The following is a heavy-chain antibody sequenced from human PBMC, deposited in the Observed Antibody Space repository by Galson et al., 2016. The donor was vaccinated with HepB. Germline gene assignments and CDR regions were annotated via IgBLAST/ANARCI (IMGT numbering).Heavy chain of an antibody. CDR1: GASSSGFY. V-gene: IGHV4-34*01. Sequence: SETLSLTCEIYGASSSGFYWSWIRHSPGKGLEWIGGINRDGTTKYNPSLKSRVTTSVDTSKTHFSLNLPLLIATDTAVYYCARATAYFPDSGEGWFDPWGQGSPVIVSS. CDR3: ARATAYFPDSGEGWFDP. CDR2: INRDGTT. J-gene: IGHJ5*02. D-gene: IGHD3-10*01.